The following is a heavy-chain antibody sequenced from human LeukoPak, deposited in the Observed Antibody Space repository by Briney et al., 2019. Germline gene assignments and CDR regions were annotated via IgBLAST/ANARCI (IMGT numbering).Heavy chain of an antibody. CDR3: AVYGYS. D-gene: IGHD5/OR15-5a*01. J-gene: IGHJ4*02. CDR1: GFTFSSYG. V-gene: IGHV3-30*02. Sequence: GGSLRLSCAASGFTFSSYGMHWVRQAPGKGLEWVAFIRYDGSNNYYTNSVKGRFTISRDNSKNTLYLQMNSLRAEDTAVYYCAVYGYSWGQGTLVTVSS. CDR2: IRYDGSNN.